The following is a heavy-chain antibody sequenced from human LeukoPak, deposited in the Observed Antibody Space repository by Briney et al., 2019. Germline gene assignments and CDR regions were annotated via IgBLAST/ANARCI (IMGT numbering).Heavy chain of an antibody. J-gene: IGHJ4*02. D-gene: IGHD3-3*01. CDR1: GLTFSNYW. V-gene: IGHV3-74*01. Sequence: GGSLRLSCAGSGLTFSNYWVHWVRQAPGKGLMWVARISDVGTRTDYADSVRGRFTITRDNAMNTIDLQMNSLTAEDTAVYYFVRSMSGRNDFWGQGTVVSVAS. CDR3: VRSMSGRNDF. CDR2: ISDVGTRT.